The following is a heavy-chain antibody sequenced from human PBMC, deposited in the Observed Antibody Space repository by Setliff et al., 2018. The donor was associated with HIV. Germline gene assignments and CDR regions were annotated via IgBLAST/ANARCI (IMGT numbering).Heavy chain of an antibody. J-gene: IGHJ4*02. CDR1: GGSTDSGSYY. Sequence: SETLSLTCTVSGGSTDSGSYYWAWIRQPPGKGLEWIGSMYYTGSTYYNPSLKSRVTISIDTSKNQFSLKLNSVTAAGTAMYYCARDGGSSGWYFVLGYSDYWGPGTLVTVS. V-gene: IGHV4-39*02. CDR2: MYYTGST. D-gene: IGHD6-19*01. CDR3: ARDGGSSGWYFVLGYSDY.